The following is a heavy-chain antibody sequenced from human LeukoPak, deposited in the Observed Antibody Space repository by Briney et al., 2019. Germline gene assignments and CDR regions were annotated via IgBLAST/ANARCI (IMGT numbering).Heavy chain of an antibody. CDR1: GFTFSNYV. D-gene: IGHD3-22*01. J-gene: IGHJ4*02. Sequence: GGSLRLSCAASGFTFSNYVMHWVRQAPGKGLEWVALISYDGNNKDYADSVKGRFTISRDNSKNTLYLQMDSLRAEDTAVYYCARDQRGRTGSIMMAVLITGFDYWGQGTLVTVSS. CDR3: ARDQRGRTGSIMMAVLITGFDY. CDR2: ISYDGNNK. V-gene: IGHV3-30*14.